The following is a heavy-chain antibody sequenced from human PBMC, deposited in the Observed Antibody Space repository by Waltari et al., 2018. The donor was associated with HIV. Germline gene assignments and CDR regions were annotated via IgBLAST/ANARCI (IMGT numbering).Heavy chain of an antibody. V-gene: IGHV3-30*04. D-gene: IGHD2-2*01. Sequence: QVQLVESGGGVVQPGRSLRLSCAASGFTFSSYAMHWVRQAPGKGLEWVAVISYDGSNKYYADSVKGRFTISRDNSKNTLYLQMNSLRAEDTAVYYCARDLGYCSSTSCRYYYGMDVWGQGTTVTVSS. CDR1: GFTFSSYA. J-gene: IGHJ6*02. CDR3: ARDLGYCSSTSCRYYYGMDV. CDR2: ISYDGSNK.